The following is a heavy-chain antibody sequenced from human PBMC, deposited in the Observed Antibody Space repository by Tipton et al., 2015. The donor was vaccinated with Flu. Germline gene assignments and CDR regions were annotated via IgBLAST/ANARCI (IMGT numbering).Heavy chain of an antibody. Sequence: SLRLSCAASGFAFSSYAMSWVRQAPGKGLEWVSVVSGSGASTYFADSVKGRFTISRDNSKNTLYLQMNSLRVEDTAVYYCAKDLAVTTRGDAFDMWGQGTMVTVSA. D-gene: IGHD4-17*01. J-gene: IGHJ3*02. V-gene: IGHV3-23*01. CDR1: GFAFSSYA. CDR3: AKDLAVTTRGDAFDM. CDR2: VSGSGAST.